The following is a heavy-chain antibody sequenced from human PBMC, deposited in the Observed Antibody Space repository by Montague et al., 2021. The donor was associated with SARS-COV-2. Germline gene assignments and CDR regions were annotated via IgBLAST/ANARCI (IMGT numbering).Heavy chain of an antibody. CDR2: IYSSGTT. CDR3: ARFREAGDVLDY. D-gene: IGHD7-27*01. Sequence: SETLSLTCTVSGGSIGTSSHFWAWVRQPPGKGLEWIGIIYSSGTTSYIPSLKSRLTISSDTSKNQFSLRLASVTAADTAVYYCARFREAGDVLDYWGQGNPVTVSS. CDR1: GGSIGTSSHF. V-gene: IGHV4-39*07. J-gene: IGHJ4*02.